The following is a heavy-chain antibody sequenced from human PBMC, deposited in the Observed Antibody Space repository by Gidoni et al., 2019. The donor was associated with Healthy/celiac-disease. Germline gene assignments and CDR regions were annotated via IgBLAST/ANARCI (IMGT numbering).Heavy chain of an antibody. D-gene: IGHD6-19*01. CDR1: GGSISSYY. V-gene: IGHV4-59*01. CDR3: ARVRAVAGTHFDY. J-gene: IGHJ4*02. Sequence: QVQLQESGPGLVKPSETLSLPCTVSGGSISSYYWSWIRQPPGKGLEWIGYIYYSGSTNYNPSLKSRVTISVDTSKNQCSLKLSSVTAADTAVYYCARVRAVAGTHFDYWGQGTLVTVSS. CDR2: IYYSGST.